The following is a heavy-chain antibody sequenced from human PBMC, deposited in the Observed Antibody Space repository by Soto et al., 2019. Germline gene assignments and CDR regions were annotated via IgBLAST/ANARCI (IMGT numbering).Heavy chain of an antibody. CDR1: GFTFSSYS. CDR2: ISSSSSTI. J-gene: IGHJ4*02. Sequence: ESGGGLVQPGGSLRLSCAASGFTFSSYSMNWVRQAPGKGLEGVSYISSSSSTIYYADSVKGRFTISRDNAKNSLYLQMNSLRDEDTAVYYCARDWYGDYGRTFDYWGQGTLVTVSS. V-gene: IGHV3-48*02. D-gene: IGHD4-17*01. CDR3: ARDWYGDYGRTFDY.